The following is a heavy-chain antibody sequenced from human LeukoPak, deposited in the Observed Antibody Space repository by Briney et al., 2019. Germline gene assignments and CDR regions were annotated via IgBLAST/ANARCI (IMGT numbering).Heavy chain of an antibody. CDR3: ASLYSSSWYDAFDI. V-gene: IGHV4-59*01. Sequence: PSETLSLTCTVSGGSISSYYWSWIRQPPGKGLEWIGYIYYSGSTNYNPSLKSRVTISVYTSKNQFSLKLSSVTAADTAVYYCASLYSSSWYDAFDIWGQGTMVTVSS. CDR1: GGSISSYY. D-gene: IGHD6-13*01. CDR2: IYYSGST. J-gene: IGHJ3*02.